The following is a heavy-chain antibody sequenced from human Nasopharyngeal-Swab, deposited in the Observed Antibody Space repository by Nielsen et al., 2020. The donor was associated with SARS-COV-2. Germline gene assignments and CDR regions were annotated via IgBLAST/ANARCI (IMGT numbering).Heavy chain of an antibody. CDR3: AGGMRESSSSPYYYYYGMDV. J-gene: IGHJ6*02. CDR2: IWYDGSNK. CDR1: GFTFSSYG. Sequence: GGSLRLSCAASGFTFSSYGMHWVRQAPGKGLEWVAVIWYDGSNKYYADSVKGRFIISRDNSKNTLYLQMNSLRAEDTAVYYCAGGMRESSSSPYYYYYGMDVWGQGTTVTVSS. D-gene: IGHD6-6*01. V-gene: IGHV3-33*01.